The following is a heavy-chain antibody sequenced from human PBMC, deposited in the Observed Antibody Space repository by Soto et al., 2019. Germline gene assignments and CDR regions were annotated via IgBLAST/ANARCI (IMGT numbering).Heavy chain of an antibody. CDR1: GGSITSDYW. V-gene: IGHV4-4*02. J-gene: IGHJ6*02. Sequence: PSETLSLTCAVSGGSITSDYWWSWVRQSPGKGLEWIGKIYYSGSTNYSPSLKSRVTMSIDKSKNQFSLKLDSVTAADTAVYYCARTSGAPDYFYGMDVWGQGTTVTVSS. CDR3: ARTSGAPDYFYGMDV. CDR2: IYYSGST. D-gene: IGHD1-26*01.